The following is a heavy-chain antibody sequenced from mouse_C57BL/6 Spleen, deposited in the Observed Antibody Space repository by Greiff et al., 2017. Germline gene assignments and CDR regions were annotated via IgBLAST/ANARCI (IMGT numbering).Heavy chain of an antibody. CDR1: GYTFTSYW. CDR2: IHPNSGST. Sequence: VQLQQPGAELVKPGASVKLSCKASGYTFTSYWMHWVKQRPGQGLEWIGMIHPNSGSTNYNEKLKSKATLTVDKSSSTAYMQLSSLTSEDSAVYYCARNHLYYAMDYWGQGTSVTVSS. V-gene: IGHV1-64*01. CDR3: ARNHLYYAMDY. J-gene: IGHJ4*01.